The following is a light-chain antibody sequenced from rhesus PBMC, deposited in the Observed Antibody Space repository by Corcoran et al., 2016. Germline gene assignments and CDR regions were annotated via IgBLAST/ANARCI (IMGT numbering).Light chain of an antibody. V-gene: IGKV3-24*04. Sequence: ETVVTQSPATLSLSPGERATLSCRASQSVGSYLAWYQQQPGQAPRLLIYGEPSRATGIPDRFRGSGSGTDFTLAISSLEPEDVGVYYCQQSSNLSWTFGQGTKVEIK. CDR2: GEP. CDR3: QQSSNLSWT. J-gene: IGKJ1*01. CDR1: QSVGSY.